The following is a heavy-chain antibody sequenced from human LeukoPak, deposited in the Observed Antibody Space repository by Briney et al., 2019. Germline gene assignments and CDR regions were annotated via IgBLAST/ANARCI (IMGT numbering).Heavy chain of an antibody. J-gene: IGHJ4*02. CDR1: GFTFSHYG. V-gene: IGHV3-33*06. CDR3: AKSGGLYGSGSPFDY. CDR2: IWFDGGEI. D-gene: IGHD3-10*01. Sequence: GGSLRLSCAASGFTFSHYGMHWVRQAPGKGLEWVAVIWFDGGEIHYLDSVKGRFTISRDNSKNTLYLQMNSLRAEDTAVYYCAKSGGLYGSGSPFDYWGQGTLVTVSS.